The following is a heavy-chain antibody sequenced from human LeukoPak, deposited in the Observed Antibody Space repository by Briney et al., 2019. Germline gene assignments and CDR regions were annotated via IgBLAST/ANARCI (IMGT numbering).Heavy chain of an antibody. D-gene: IGHD5-24*01. CDR1: GGSFSGYY. J-gene: IGHJ4*02. Sequence: PSETLSLTCAVYGGSFSGYYWSWIRQPPGKGLEWIGEINHSGSTNYNPSLKSRVTISVDTSKNQFSLKLSSVTAADTAVYYCARDGYKPFDYWGQGTLVTVS. V-gene: IGHV4-34*01. CDR3: ARDGYKPFDY. CDR2: INHSGST.